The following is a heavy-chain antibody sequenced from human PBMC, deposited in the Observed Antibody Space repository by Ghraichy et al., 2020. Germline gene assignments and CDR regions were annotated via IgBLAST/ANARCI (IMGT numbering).Heavy chain of an antibody. Sequence: GGSLRLSCEASGFIFNRYSFNWVRQAPGKGLEWILTISKNSDYIYYAESVEGRFTISRDNAKNALYLQLSSLRGDDTAIYYCARDLSYGAPGGFDVWGQGTMVTVSS. CDR2: ISKNSDYI. D-gene: IGHD3-16*01. J-gene: IGHJ3*01. CDR1: GFIFNRYS. CDR3: ARDLSYGAPGGFDV. V-gene: IGHV3-21*06.